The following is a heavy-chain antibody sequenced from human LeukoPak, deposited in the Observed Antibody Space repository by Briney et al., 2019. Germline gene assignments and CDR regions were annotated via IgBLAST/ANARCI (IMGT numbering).Heavy chain of an antibody. Sequence: SETLSLTCSVSGGSIGSSSNYWAWIRQPPGKGLEWIGSISNRGSTYYSPSLKRRITIAVDTSKNHFSLKLSSVTAADTAVYYCARTAVAARNYFYYMDVWGKGTTVTVSS. CDR2: ISNRGST. CDR3: ARTAVAARNYFYYMDV. D-gene: IGHD6-6*01. CDR1: GGSIGSSSNY. V-gene: IGHV4-39*07. J-gene: IGHJ6*03.